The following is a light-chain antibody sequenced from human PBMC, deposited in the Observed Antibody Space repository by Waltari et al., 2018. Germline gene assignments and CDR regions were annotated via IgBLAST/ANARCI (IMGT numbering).Light chain of an antibody. J-gene: IGKJ1*01. CDR1: QSVTRAL. Sequence: EILLTQSPGTLSLSPGERATLSCRASQSVTRALAWYQQKPGQAPRLLIYDTSKRATGIPDRFSGSGSGTEFSLTISRLEPEDFAVYYCQHYVRLPATFGQGTKVEIK. CDR2: DTS. V-gene: IGKV3-20*01. CDR3: QHYVRLPAT.